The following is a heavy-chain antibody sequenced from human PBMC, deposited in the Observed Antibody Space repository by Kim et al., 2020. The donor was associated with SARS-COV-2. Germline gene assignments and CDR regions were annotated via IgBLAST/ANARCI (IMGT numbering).Heavy chain of an antibody. CDR2: ISGSGGST. Sequence: GGSLRLSCAASGFTFSSYAMSWVRQAPGKGLEWVSAISGSGGSTYYADSVKGRFTISRDNSKNTLYLQMNSLRAEDTAVYYCAKVIREYYDSIEGRGYVWGQGTTVTVSS. J-gene: IGHJ6*02. CDR3: AKVIREYYDSIEGRGYV. D-gene: IGHD3-22*01. CDR1: GFTFSSYA. V-gene: IGHV3-23*01.